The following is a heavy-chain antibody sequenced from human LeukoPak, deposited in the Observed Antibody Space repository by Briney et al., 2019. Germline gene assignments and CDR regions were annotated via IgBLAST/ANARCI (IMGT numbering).Heavy chain of an antibody. J-gene: IGHJ3*02. V-gene: IGHV4-30-2*01. CDR3: ATYLSSGGFDI. Sequence: SETLSLTCTVSGGSISSGGYYWSWIRQPPGKGLEWIGYIYHSGSTYYNPSLMSRVTISVDRSNNQFSLKLSSVTAADTAVYYCATYLSSGGFDIWGQGTMVTVSS. D-gene: IGHD3-10*01. CDR2: IYHSGST. CDR1: GGSISSGGYY.